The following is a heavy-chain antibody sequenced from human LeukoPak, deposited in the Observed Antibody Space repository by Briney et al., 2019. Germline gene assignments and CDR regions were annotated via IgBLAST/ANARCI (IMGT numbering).Heavy chain of an antibody. Sequence: GASVKVSCKASGYTFTNYGFSWVRRAPGQGLEWMGWISAYNGNTNYAQNFQDRVTMTTDTSTTTAYVGLRSLRSDDTAVYYCARHTYSSSSSFNFWGQGTLVTVSS. CDR1: GYTFTNYG. J-gene: IGHJ4*02. CDR3: ARHTYSSSSSFNF. D-gene: IGHD6-6*01. V-gene: IGHV1-18*01. CDR2: ISAYNGNT.